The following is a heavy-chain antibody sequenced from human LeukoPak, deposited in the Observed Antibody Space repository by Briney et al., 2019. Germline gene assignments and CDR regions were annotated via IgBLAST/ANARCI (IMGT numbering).Heavy chain of an antibody. V-gene: IGHV3-53*01. CDR2: IYSSGST. J-gene: IGHJ3*02. CDR1: GFTATTNY. D-gene: IGHD3-16*02. Sequence: GGSLRLSCAGSGFTATTNYMSWVRQAPGKGLEWVSVIYSSGSTSYADSVKGRFTISRDSSKNTVYLQMNSLRAEDTAVYYCARDHITVKAFDIGAKGQWSPSLQ. CDR3: ARDHITVKAFDI.